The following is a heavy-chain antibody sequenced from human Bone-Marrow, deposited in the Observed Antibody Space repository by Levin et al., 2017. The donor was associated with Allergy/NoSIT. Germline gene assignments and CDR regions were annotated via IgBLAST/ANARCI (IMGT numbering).Heavy chain of an antibody. Sequence: SCAASEFNFRDYYMTWIRQAPGKGLEWVSYINTNGNTIKYPDSVKGRFTISRDNAKNSLYLQMNSLRPEDTAVYYCARVGLDTSGYYCDYWGQGARVTVSS. CDR3: ARVGLDTSGYYCDY. D-gene: IGHD3-22*01. V-gene: IGHV3-11*01. J-gene: IGHJ4*02. CDR1: EFNFRDYY. CDR2: INTNGNTI.